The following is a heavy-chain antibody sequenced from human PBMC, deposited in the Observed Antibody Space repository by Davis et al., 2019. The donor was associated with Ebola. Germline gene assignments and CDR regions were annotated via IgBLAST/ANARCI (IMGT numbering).Heavy chain of an antibody. V-gene: IGHV5-10-1*01. D-gene: IGHD6-6*01. CDR1: GYTFTNYW. Sequence: GESLKISCDGSGYTFTNYWIHWVRQMPGKGLEWMGRIDPSDSYTNYSPSFEGHVTISADESFSTAYLQWSSLRASDTAMYYCARAYSSSSIVDSWGQGTPVTVSS. J-gene: IGHJ4*02. CDR3: ARAYSSSSIVDS. CDR2: IDPSDSYT.